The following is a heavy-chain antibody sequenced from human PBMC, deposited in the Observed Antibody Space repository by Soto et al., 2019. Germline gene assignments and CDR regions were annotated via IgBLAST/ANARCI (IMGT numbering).Heavy chain of an antibody. CDR3: ARQTGDPGAFDI. CDR2: IYPGDSDT. Sequence: GESLKISCKGSGYSFTSYWIGWVRQMPGKGLEWMGIIYPGDSDTRYSPTFQGQVTISADKSLSTAYLQWSSLKASDTDLYYCARQTGDPGAFDIWGQGTMVTVSS. V-gene: IGHV5-51*01. J-gene: IGHJ3*02. CDR1: GYSFTSYW. D-gene: IGHD7-27*01.